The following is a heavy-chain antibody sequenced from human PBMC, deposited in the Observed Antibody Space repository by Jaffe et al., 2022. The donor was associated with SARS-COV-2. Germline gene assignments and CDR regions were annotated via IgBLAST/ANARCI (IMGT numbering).Heavy chain of an antibody. CDR1: GFTFRSYW. D-gene: IGHD2-21*02. J-gene: IGHJ4*02. CDR3: ARYCGGDCSADY. V-gene: IGHV3-7*01. CDR2: INEDGNEK. Sequence: EVQLVESGGGLVQPGESQRLSCAASGFTFRSYWMSWVRQAPGKGLEWVACINEDGNEKHYADSVKGRFTISRDNAKNSLYLQLNSLRTEDTAVYYCARYCGGDCSADYWGQGTLVTVSS.